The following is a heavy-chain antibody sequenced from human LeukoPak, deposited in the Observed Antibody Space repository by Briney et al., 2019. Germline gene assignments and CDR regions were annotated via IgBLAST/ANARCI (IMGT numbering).Heavy chain of an antibody. CDR3: ARAAMVRGVDYFDY. Sequence: GGSLRLSCAASGFTFSSYSMNWVRQAPGKGLDWVSVISGSGGRIYYADSVKGRFTISRDNSKNTLYLQMNSLRAEDTAVYYCARAAMVRGVDYFDYWGQGTLVIVSS. J-gene: IGHJ4*02. CDR2: ISGSGGRI. V-gene: IGHV3-23*01. D-gene: IGHD3-10*01. CDR1: GFTFSSYS.